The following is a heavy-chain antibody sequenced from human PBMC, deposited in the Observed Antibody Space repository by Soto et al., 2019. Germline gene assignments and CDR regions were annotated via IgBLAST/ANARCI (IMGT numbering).Heavy chain of an antibody. V-gene: IGHV6-1*01. D-gene: IGHD5-12*01. Sequence: PPRTPSLTRAISGDSLSSNTASWNWIRQSPSRGLEWLGRTYFRSKWYNDYAVSAKSRILINPDTSNNQFSLQLNSVTPEDAVVYVWAKGDNLGPKTGYAFDPWGQGIMVTVSS. CDR1: GDSLSSNTAS. CDR3: AKGDNLGPKTGYAFDP. J-gene: IGHJ5*02. CDR2: TYFRSKWYN.